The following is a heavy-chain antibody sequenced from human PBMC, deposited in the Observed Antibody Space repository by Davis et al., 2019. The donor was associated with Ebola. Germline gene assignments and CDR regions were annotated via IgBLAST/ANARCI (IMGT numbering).Heavy chain of an antibody. CDR2: IHHSGSI. J-gene: IGHJ4*02. CDR1: GDSISSDKW. V-gene: IGHV4-4*02. Sequence: PSETLSLTCDVSGDSISSDKWWSWVRQPPGEGLEWIGEIHHSGSIHYNPSLKSRVAISLDTSKKQFSLILSSVTAADTAVYYCARGGYSGYDYARFFDYWGQGTLVTVSS. CDR3: ARGGYSGYDYARFFDY. D-gene: IGHD5-12*01.